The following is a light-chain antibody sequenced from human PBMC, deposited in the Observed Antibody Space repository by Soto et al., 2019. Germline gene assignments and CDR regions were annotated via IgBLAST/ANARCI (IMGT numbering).Light chain of an antibody. Sequence: SYELTQPPSVSVSPGQTASITCSGANLGDRYACWYQQKPGQSPVLVIYLDTKRPSGIPERFSGSNSGNTATLTISGTQAMDEADYCCQAWDDTSGVVFGGGTKVTVL. CDR1: NLGDRY. J-gene: IGLJ2*01. CDR3: QAWDDTSGVV. CDR2: LDT. V-gene: IGLV3-1*01.